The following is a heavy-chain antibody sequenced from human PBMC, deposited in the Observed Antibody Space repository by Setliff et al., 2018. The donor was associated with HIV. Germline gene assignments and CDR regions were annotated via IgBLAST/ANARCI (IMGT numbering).Heavy chain of an antibody. CDR3: AGHPAGTPARIDN. J-gene: IGHJ4*02. V-gene: IGHV4-39*01. CDR2: IYYSGNT. Sequence: PSETLSLTCTVSCGSISSNIYYWGWIRRPPGRGLEWIGSIYYSGNTYYNPSLRRRVTMSVDTSHNQFSLSLTSVTATDTATSYCAGHPAGTPARIDNWGRGTLVTVSS. CDR1: CGSISSNIYY. D-gene: IGHD2-2*01.